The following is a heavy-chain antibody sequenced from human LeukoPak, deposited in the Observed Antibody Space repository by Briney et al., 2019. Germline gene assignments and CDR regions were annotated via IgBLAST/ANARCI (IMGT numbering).Heavy chain of an antibody. CDR2: ISGSGDST. D-gene: IGHD3-22*01. J-gene: IGHJ3*01. Sequence: PGGTLRLSCAASGFTFSSYGMSWVRQAPGKGLEWVSTISGSGDSTYYGDSVKGRFTISRDKSKNTLYLQMNSLRAEDTAVYYCAKLYYYDSSGYPGAFDVWGQGTMVTVSS. CDR1: GFTFSSYG. V-gene: IGHV3-23*01. CDR3: AKLYYYDSSGYPGAFDV.